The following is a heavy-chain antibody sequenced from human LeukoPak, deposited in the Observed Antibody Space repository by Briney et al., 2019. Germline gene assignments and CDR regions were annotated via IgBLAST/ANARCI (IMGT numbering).Heavy chain of an antibody. Sequence: SETLSLTCAVYGGSFSGYYWSWIRQPPGKGLEWIGEINHSGSTNYNPSLKSRVTISVDTSKNQFSLKLSSVTAADTAVYYCASGCPGSGSFDEDYWGQGTLVTVSS. CDR3: ASGCPGSGSFDEDY. CDR2: INHSGST. J-gene: IGHJ4*02. CDR1: GGSFSGYY. V-gene: IGHV4-34*01. D-gene: IGHD3-10*01.